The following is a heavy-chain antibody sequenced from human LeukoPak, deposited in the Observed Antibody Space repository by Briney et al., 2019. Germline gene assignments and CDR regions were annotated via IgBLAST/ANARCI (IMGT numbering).Heavy chain of an antibody. J-gene: IGHJ4*02. Sequence: PGRSLRLSCAASGFTFDDYAMHWVRQAPGMGLEWVSGISWNSGSIGYADSVKGRFTISRDNAKNSLYLQMNSLRAEDMALYYCAKSHSSGWYEVGTAIDYWGQGTLVTVSS. CDR1: GFTFDDYA. V-gene: IGHV3-9*03. D-gene: IGHD6-19*01. CDR2: ISWNSGSI. CDR3: AKSHSSGWYEVGTAIDY.